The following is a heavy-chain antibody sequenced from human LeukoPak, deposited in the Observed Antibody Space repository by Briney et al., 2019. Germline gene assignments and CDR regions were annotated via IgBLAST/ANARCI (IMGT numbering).Heavy chain of an antibody. Sequence: PGRSLRLSCAASGFTFSSYGMHWVRQAPGKGLEWVAVISYDGSNKYYADSVKGRFTISRDNAKNSLYLQMNSLRAEDTAVYYCAGPRLFTMMDYWGQGTLVTVSS. CDR1: GFTFSSYG. J-gene: IGHJ4*02. V-gene: IGHV3-30*03. CDR2: ISYDGSNK. D-gene: IGHD3-22*01. CDR3: AGPRLFTMMDY.